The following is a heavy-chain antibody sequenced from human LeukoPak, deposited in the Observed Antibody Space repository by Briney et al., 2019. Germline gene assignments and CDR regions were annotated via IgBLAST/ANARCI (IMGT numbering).Heavy chain of an antibody. J-gene: IGHJ4*02. Sequence: GGSLRLSCAASGFTFDDYAMHWVRQAPGKGLEWVSGISWNSGSIGYADSVKGRFTISRDNAKNSLYLQMNSLRAEDTALYYCAKDCSSTSCYIGFDYWGQGTLSPSPQ. D-gene: IGHD2-2*02. CDR3: AKDCSSTSCYIGFDY. V-gene: IGHV3-9*01. CDR2: ISWNSGSI. CDR1: GFTFDDYA.